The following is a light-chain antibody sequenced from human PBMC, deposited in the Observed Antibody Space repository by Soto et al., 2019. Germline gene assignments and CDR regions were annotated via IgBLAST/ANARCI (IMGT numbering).Light chain of an antibody. CDR2: GNT. Sequence: QSVLTQPPSVSGAPGQRVTISCTGSSSNIGAGYDVHWYHHLPGTAPKLLIYGNTNRPSGISERFSASKSGSSASLAITGLQAEEEADYYCQSYDSSLRAWVFGGGTKLTVL. CDR3: QSYDSSLRAWV. CDR1: SSNIGAGYD. V-gene: IGLV1-40*01. J-gene: IGLJ3*02.